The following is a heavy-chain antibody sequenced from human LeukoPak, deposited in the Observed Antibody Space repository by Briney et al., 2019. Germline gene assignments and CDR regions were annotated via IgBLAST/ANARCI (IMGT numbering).Heavy chain of an antibody. D-gene: IGHD3-10*01. CDR3: AKSMVRGVIIRGYFDY. V-gene: IGHV3-9*03. J-gene: IGHJ4*02. CDR2: ISWNSGSI. Sequence: GGSLRLSCAASGFTFNDYAMHWVRQAPGKGLEWVSGISWNSGSIGYADSVKGRFTISRDNAKNSLYLQMNSLRAEDMALYYCAKSMVRGVIIRGYFDYWGQGTLVTVSS. CDR1: GFTFNDYA.